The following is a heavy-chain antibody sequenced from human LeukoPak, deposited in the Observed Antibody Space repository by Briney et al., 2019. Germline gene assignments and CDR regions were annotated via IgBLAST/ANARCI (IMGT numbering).Heavy chain of an antibody. V-gene: IGHV4-39*01. J-gene: IGHJ4*02. D-gene: IGHD3-22*01. CDR1: GGSVSLSTYY. CDR2: VFYSGSS. Sequence: PSETLSLTCTVSGGSVSLSTYYWGWIRQPPGKGLEWIGSVFYSGSSYSNPSLRSRVTISVDTSKNQFSLRLKSATAADTAVYYCATLGYDYMDYFDYWGQGALVTVSS. CDR3: ATLGYDYMDYFDY.